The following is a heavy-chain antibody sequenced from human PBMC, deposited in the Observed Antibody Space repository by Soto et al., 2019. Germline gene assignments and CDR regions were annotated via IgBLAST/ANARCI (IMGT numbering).Heavy chain of an antibody. J-gene: IGHJ3*02. CDR3: SRDRRYYYDSSGYSHDSFDI. CDR1: GFTFSSYS. Sequence: GGSLRLSCAASGFTFSSYSMNWVRQAPGKGLEWVSYISSSSSTIYYADSVKGLFTISRENAKNSLYLQMNSLRAEDTAVYYCSRDRRYYYDSSGYSHDSFDIWGQGTMVTVSS. CDR2: ISSSSSTI. D-gene: IGHD3-22*01. V-gene: IGHV3-48*04.